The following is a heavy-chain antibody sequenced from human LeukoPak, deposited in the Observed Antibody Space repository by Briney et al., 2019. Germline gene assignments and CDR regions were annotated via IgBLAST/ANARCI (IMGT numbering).Heavy chain of an antibody. CDR3: ARLIHDYTNYFDY. V-gene: IGHV1-46*01. Sequence: ASVKVSFKASGYTFTIYYIHWVRQVPGQGPERMGIINPSGGSTTYAQKFQGRVTMTRDTSTSTVNMELSSLRSEDTAVYYCARLIHDYTNYFDYWGQGTLVTVSS. CDR1: GYTFTIYY. D-gene: IGHD4-11*01. CDR2: INPSGGST. J-gene: IGHJ4*02.